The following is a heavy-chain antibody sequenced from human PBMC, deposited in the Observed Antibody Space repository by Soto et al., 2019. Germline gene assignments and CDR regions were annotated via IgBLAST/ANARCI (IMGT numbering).Heavy chain of an antibody. V-gene: IGHV1-18*04. CDR2: ISAYNGNT. J-gene: IGHJ3*02. Sequence: ASVKVSCKASGYTFTSYGISWVRQAPGQGLEWMGWISAYNGNTNYAQKLQGRVTMTTDTSTSTSYMELRSLSSDDTAVYYCARVGVVVVASGAFDIWSQGTMVTVSS. CDR1: GYTFTSYG. CDR3: ARVGVVVVASGAFDI. D-gene: IGHD2-15*01.